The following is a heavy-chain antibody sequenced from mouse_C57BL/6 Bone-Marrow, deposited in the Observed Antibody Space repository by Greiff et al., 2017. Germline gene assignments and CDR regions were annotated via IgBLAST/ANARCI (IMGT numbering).Heavy chain of an antibody. CDR1: GFNIKDDY. CDR3: THYYGSSLDD. CDR2: IDPENGDT. Sequence: EVKLVESGAELVRPGASVKLSCTASGFNIKDDYMNWVKQRPEQGLEWIGWIDPENGDTEYASKFQGKATITADTSSNTAYLQLSSLTSEDTAVXYCTHYYGSSLDDWGQGTTLTVSS. V-gene: IGHV14-4*01. J-gene: IGHJ2*01. D-gene: IGHD1-1*01.